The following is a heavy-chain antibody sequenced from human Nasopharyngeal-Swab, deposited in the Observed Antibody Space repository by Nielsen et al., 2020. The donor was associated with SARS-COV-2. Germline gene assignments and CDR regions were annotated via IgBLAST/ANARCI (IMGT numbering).Heavy chain of an antibody. J-gene: IGHJ5*02. CDR1: GFTFSSYS. V-gene: IGHV3-48*01. Sequence: GESLKISCAASGFTFSSYSMNWVRQAPGKGLEWVSYISSSSSTIYYADSVKGRFTISRDNAKNSLYLQMNSLRAEDTAVYYCARADGYGSGSYSDQWGQGTLVTVSS. CDR2: ISSSSSTI. D-gene: IGHD3-10*01. CDR3: ARADGYGSGSYSDQ.